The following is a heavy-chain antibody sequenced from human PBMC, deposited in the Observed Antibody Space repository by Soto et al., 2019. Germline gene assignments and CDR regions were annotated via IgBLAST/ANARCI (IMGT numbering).Heavy chain of an antibody. CDR3: ARMESFGSLNWFDP. D-gene: IGHD5-18*01. Sequence: ASVKVSCKAAGYTFTNNDVSWVRQATGQGLEWMGWMNPGSGDTGYAQKFQGRVTMTRDISIATAYMELNSLTSEDTAIYYCARMESFGSLNWFDPWGQGTLVTV. CDR1: GYTFTNND. V-gene: IGHV1-8*02. CDR2: MNPGSGDT. J-gene: IGHJ5*02.